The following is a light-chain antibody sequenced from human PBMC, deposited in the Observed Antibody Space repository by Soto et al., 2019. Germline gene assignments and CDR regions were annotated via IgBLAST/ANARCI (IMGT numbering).Light chain of an antibody. Sequence: QSALTQPASVSGSPGQSITISCTGTSSDVGGYNYVSWYQQHPDKAPKLMIYDVSNRPSGVSNRFSGSKSGNTASLTISGLQPEDGDVYYCSSYTTSSTQVFGGGTKLTVL. J-gene: IGLJ2*01. CDR3: SSYTTSSTQV. CDR1: SSDVGGYNY. CDR2: DVS. V-gene: IGLV2-14*01.